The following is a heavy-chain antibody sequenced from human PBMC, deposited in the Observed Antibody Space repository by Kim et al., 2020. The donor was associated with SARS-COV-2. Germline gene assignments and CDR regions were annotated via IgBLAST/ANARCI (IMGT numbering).Heavy chain of an antibody. Sequence: GGSLRLSCAASGFTFSTSPMGWVRQAPGKGLEWVSRISWDGKRTYYADSVKGRVTISSDKSKNTLYLHMNSLRVEDTAVYYCAKGVTHSGFDYWRQGTQV. CDR2: ISWDGKRT. J-gene: IGHJ4*02. D-gene: IGHD1-26*01. CDR1: GFTFSTSP. CDR3: AKGVTHSGFDY. V-gene: IGHV3-23*01.